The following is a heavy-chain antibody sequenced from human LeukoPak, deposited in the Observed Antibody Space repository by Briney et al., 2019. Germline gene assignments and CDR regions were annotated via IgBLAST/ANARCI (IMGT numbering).Heavy chain of an antibody. Sequence: ASVKVSCKASGYTFTGYYMHWVRQAPELGLEWMGWINPNSGGTNYAQKFQGRVTMTRDTSISTAYMELSRLRSVDTAVYYCARSTTITSHFDYWGQGALVTVSS. CDR1: GYTFTGYY. CDR3: ARSTTITSHFDY. V-gene: IGHV1-2*02. CDR2: INPNSGGT. D-gene: IGHD1-1*01. J-gene: IGHJ4*02.